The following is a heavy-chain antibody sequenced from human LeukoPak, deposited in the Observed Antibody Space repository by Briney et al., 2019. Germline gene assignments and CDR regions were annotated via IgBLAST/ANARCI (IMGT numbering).Heavy chain of an antibody. J-gene: IGHJ4*02. Sequence: SETLSLTCTVSGGSMSSYYWSWIRQPPGKGLEWIGYIYYSGSTNYNPSLKSRVTISVDTSKNQFSLKLSSVTAADTAVYYCARRGYYDSSGYYFDYWGQGTLVTVSS. CDR2: IYYSGST. D-gene: IGHD3-22*01. V-gene: IGHV4-59*01. CDR3: ARRGYYDSSGYYFDY. CDR1: GGSMSSYY.